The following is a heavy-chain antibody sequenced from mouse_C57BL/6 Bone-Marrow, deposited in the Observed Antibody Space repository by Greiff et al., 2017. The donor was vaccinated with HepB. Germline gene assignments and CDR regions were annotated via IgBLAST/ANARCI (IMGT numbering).Heavy chain of an antibody. D-gene: IGHD2-1*01. J-gene: IGHJ3*01. CDR2: IDPENGDT. Sequence: VQLQQSGAELVRPGASVKLSCTASGFNIKDDYMHWVKQRPEQGLEWIGWIDPENGDTEYASKVQGKATITADTSSNTAYLQLSSLTSEDTAVYYCTPYYYGNYVAYWGQGTLVTVSA. V-gene: IGHV14-4*01. CDR3: TPYYYGNYVAY. CDR1: GFNIKDDY.